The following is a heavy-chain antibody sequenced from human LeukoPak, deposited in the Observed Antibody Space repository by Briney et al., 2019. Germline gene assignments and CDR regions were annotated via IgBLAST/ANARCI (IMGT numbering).Heavy chain of an antibody. Sequence: GGSLRLSCAASGFTFDDYAMHWVRHAPGKGLEWVSGISWNSGSIGYADSVKGRFTISRDNAKNSLYLQMNSLRAEDTALYYCAKDIFRRGYSYGFDYWGQGTLVTVSS. V-gene: IGHV3-9*01. CDR2: ISWNSGSI. J-gene: IGHJ4*02. CDR3: AKDIFRRGYSYGFDY. D-gene: IGHD5-18*01. CDR1: GFTFDDYA.